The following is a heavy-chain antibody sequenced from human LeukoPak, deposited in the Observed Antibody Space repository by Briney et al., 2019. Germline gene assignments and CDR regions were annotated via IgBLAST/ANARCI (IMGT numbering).Heavy chain of an antibody. CDR3: ARGRIDYFDSSGYSGYFDY. D-gene: IGHD3-22*01. Sequence: SETLSLTCAVSGYSISSGYYWGWIRQPPGKGLEWIGSIYPSGSTYYNPSLKSRVTISVDTSQNQFSLKLSSVTAADTAVYYCARGRIDYFDSSGYSGYFDYWGQGTLVTVSS. J-gene: IGHJ4*02. V-gene: IGHV4-38-2*01. CDR2: IYPSGST. CDR1: GYSISSGYY.